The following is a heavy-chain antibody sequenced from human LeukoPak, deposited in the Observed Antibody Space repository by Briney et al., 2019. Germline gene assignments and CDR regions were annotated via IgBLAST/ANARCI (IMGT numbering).Heavy chain of an antibody. CDR2: IWHDGSNK. Sequence: GGSLRLSCAASGFTFSSYAMHWVRQAPGKGLEWVAVIWHDGSNKYYADSVKGRFTISRDNSKNTLYLQMNSLRAEDTAVYYCAKGGVAGTGYFDYWGQGTLVTVSS. J-gene: IGHJ4*02. D-gene: IGHD6-19*01. CDR3: AKGGVAGTGYFDY. V-gene: IGHV3-33*06. CDR1: GFTFSSYA.